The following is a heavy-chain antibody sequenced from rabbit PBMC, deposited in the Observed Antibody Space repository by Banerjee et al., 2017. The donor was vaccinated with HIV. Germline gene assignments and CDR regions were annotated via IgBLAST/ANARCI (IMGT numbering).Heavy chain of an antibody. CDR1: GIDFSGYG. J-gene: IGHJ4*01. CDR3: ARDKYSGYAGYGANNYFKF. Sequence: QEQLEESGGDLVKPEGSLTLTCTASGIDFSGYGISWVRQAPGKGLEWIAHIYPDYGNADYASWVNGRFTISLDNAQNTVFLQMTSLTASDTATYFCARDKYSGYAGYGANNYFKFWGPGTLVTVS. V-gene: IGHV1S47*01. D-gene: IGHD7-1*01. CDR2: IYPDYGNA.